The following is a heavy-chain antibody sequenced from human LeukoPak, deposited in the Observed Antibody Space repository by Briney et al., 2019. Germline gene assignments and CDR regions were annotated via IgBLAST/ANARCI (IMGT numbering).Heavy chain of an antibody. J-gene: IGHJ4*02. CDR3: ARLGDGDNLRYFDY. Sequence: SETLSLTCTVSGDSISGNYWTWIRQPPGKGLEWIGYIYYSGSTNYNASLKSRVTISVDTSKNQSSLKLSSVTAADTAVYYCARLGDGDNLRYFDYWGQGTLVTVSS. V-gene: IGHV4-59*08. D-gene: IGHD5-24*01. CDR2: IYYSGST. CDR1: GDSISGNY.